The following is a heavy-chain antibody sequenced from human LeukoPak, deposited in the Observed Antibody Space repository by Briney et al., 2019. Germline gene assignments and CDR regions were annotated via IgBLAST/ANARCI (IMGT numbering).Heavy chain of an antibody. CDR1: GGSFRGRY. V-gene: IGHV4-59*08. CDR2: FYDSGSS. J-gene: IGHJ5*02. Sequence: SETLSLTCTVSGGSFRGRYWSWLRQPPGKGLEWIGYFYDSGSSRYNPSLKSRVTLSVDVWSIDTPKSQFSLKLTSVTAADTAVYYCARHRDGYNDRELDPWGQGTLVTVS. D-gene: IGHD5-24*01. CDR3: ARHRDGYNDRELDP.